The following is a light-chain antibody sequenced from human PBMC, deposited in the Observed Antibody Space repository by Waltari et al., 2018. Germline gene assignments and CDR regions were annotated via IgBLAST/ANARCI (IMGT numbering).Light chain of an antibody. J-gene: IGLJ2*01. Sequence: QSVLTQPPSVSAAPGQKVTISCSGSSSNIGNKYVSWYQQLPGTAPKLLIYDNNKRPSGIPDRFSGSRSGTSATLGITGLQTGDEADYYCGTWDSSLSAVVFGGGTKPTVL. CDR2: DNN. CDR1: SSNIGNKY. V-gene: IGLV1-51*01. CDR3: GTWDSSLSAVV.